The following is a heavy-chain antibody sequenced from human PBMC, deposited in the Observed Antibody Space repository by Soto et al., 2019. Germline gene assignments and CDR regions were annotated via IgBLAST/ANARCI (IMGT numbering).Heavy chain of an antibody. J-gene: IGHJ3*02. Sequence: PSETLSLTCTVSGGSISSYYWSWIRQPPGKGLEWIGYIYYSGSTNYNPSLKSRVTISVDTSKNQFSLKLSTVTAADTAVYYCAGVKWKLFGELSWSNDAFDIWGQGTMVTVSS. CDR2: IYYSGST. V-gene: IGHV4-59*01. CDR3: AGVKWKLFGELSWSNDAFDI. CDR1: GGSISSYY. D-gene: IGHD3-10*02.